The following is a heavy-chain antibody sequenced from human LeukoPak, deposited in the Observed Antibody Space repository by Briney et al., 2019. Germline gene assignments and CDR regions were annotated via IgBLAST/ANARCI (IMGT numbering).Heavy chain of an antibody. Sequence: SETLSLTCTVSGGSISSSSYYWGWIRQPPGKGLEWIGYIYYSGSTNYNPSLKSRVTISVDTSKNQFSLKLSSVTAADTAVYYCARLVVKLSPLFDLWGRGALVTVSS. CDR1: GGSISSSSYY. D-gene: IGHD2-15*01. J-gene: IGHJ2*01. CDR2: IYYSGST. CDR3: ARLVVKLSPLFDL. V-gene: IGHV4-61*05.